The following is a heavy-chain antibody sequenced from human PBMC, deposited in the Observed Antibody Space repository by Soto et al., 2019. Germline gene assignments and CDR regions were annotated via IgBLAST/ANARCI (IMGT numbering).Heavy chain of an antibody. J-gene: IGHJ6*04. CDR3: GRVRGVTVYYFYSCGMDV. CDR2: ISYEGTNK. V-gene: IGHV3-30-3*01. D-gene: IGHD2-21*02. Sequence: PGGSLRLSCAASGFTFSSYAMHWVRQAPGKGLEWVAVISYEGTNKYYADSVKGRFTISRDNSKNTLDLQMNSLRAEDTTVYYFGRVRGVTVYYFYSCGMDVWGKGTTVTSSS. CDR1: GFTFSSYA.